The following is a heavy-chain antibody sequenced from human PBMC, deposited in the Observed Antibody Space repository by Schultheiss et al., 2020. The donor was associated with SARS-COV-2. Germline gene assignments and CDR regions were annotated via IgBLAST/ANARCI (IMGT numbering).Heavy chain of an antibody. D-gene: IGHD3/OR15-3a*01. J-gene: IGHJ4*02. CDR2: ISSSSSTI. Sequence: GGSLRLSCAASGFTFSSYGMHWVRQAPGKGLEWVSYISSSSSTIYYADSVKGRFTISRDNAKNSLYLQMNSLRAEDTAVYYCAKNYDFWSGEGEYWGQGTLVTVSS. CDR1: GFTFSSYG. CDR3: AKNYDFWSGEGEY. V-gene: IGHV3-48*04.